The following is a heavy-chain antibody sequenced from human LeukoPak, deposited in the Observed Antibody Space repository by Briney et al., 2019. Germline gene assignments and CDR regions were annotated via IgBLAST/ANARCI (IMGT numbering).Heavy chain of an antibody. CDR2: INPNSGGT. V-gene: IGHV1-2*02. CDR3: ARMCSSTSCSPGGFDP. Sequence: GASVKVSCKASGYTFTGYYMHWVRQAPGQGLEWMGWINPNSGGTSYAQKFQGRVTMTRDTSISTAYMELSRLRSDDTAVYYCARMCSSTSCSPGGFDPWGQGTLVTVSS. CDR1: GYTFTGYY. D-gene: IGHD2-2*01. J-gene: IGHJ5*02.